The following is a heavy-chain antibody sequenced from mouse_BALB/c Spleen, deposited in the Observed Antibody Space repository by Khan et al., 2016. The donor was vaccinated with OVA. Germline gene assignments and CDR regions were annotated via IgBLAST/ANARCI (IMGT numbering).Heavy chain of an antibody. J-gene: IGHJ4*01. Sequence: QVQLKQSGAELARPGASVKMSCKASGYTFTSYSMHWIKQRPGQGLEWIGNINPSNGYTNHNQKFRDKATLTADKSSSTAYMQLSSLTSEDSAVYYCARDFHYHGSRGALDDWGQGTSVTVSS. V-gene: IGHV1-4*01. CDR2: INPSNGYT. CDR3: ARDFHYHGSRGALDD. CDR1: GYTFTSYS. D-gene: IGHD1-1*01.